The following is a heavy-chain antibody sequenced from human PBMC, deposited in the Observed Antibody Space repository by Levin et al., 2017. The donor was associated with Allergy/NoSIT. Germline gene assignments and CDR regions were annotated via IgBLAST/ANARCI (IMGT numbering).Heavy chain of an antibody. CDR2: ISSHGGST. CDR1: GFTFSSYA. Sequence: GGSLRLSCAASGFTFSSYAMHWVRQAPGKGLEYVSAISSHGGSTYYANSVKGRFTISRDNSKNTLYLQMDILRVEDMAVYYCARDGSQYCSAGFCYPQYYFDWWGQGTLVTVSS. D-gene: IGHD2-15*01. V-gene: IGHV3-64*01. CDR3: ARDGSQYCSAGFCYPQYYFDW. J-gene: IGHJ4*02.